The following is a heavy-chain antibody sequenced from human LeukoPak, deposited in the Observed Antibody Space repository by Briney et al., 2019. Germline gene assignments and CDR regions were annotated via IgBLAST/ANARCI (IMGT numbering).Heavy chain of an antibody. CDR2: IYYSGST. CDR1: GGSISSYY. J-gene: IGHJ1*01. V-gene: IGHV4-59*01. CDR3: ASEAPGYCSSTSCYGGYFQH. D-gene: IGHD2-2*01. Sequence: SETLSHTCTVSGGSISSYYWSWIRQPPGKGLEWIGYIYYSGSTNYNPSLKSRVTISVDTSKNQFSLKLSSVTAADTAVYYCASEAPGYCSSTSCYGGYFQHWGQGTLVTVSS.